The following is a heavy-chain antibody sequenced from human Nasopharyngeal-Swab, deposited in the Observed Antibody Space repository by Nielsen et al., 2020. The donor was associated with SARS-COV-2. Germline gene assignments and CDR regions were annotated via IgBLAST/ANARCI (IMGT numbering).Heavy chain of an antibody. CDR3: ARRGRNRGELPI. D-gene: IGHD1-26*01. V-gene: IGHV5-51*01. CDR2: IYPGDSDT. Sequence: GGSLRLSCKGSGSSFTSYWIGWVRQMPGKGLEWMGIIYPGDSDTRYSPSFQGQVTISADKSISTAYLQWSSLKASDTAMYYCARRGRNRGELPIWGQGTMVTVSS. CDR1: GSSFTSYW. J-gene: IGHJ3*02.